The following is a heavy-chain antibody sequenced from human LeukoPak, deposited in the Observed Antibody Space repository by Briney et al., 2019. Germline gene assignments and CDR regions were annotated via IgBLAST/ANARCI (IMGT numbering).Heavy chain of an antibody. J-gene: IGHJ6*04. CDR1: GYTFTSYG. CDR3: AREVRLRYFDWLFPSAGMDV. V-gene: IGHV1-18*04. D-gene: IGHD3-9*01. Sequence: GASVKSSCKASGYTFTSYGISWVRQAPGQRLEWMGWISACNGNTNYAQKLQGGVTMTTDTSTSTAYMELRSLRSDDTAVYYCAREVRLRYFDWLFPSAGMDVWGKGTTVTVSS. CDR2: ISACNGNT.